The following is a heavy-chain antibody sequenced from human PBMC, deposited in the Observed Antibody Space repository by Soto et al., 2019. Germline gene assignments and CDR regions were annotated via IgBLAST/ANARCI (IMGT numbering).Heavy chain of an antibody. D-gene: IGHD3-10*01. CDR3: AKGGFRGVIEY. CDR2: MNPNSGNT. J-gene: IGHJ4*02. CDR1: GGTFSSYT. Sequence: ASVKVSCKASGGTFSSYTISWVRQAPGQGLEWMGWMNPNSGNTGYAQKFQGRVTMTRNTSISTAYMELSSLRSEDTAVYYCAKGGFRGVIEYWGQGTLVTVSS. V-gene: IGHV1-8*02.